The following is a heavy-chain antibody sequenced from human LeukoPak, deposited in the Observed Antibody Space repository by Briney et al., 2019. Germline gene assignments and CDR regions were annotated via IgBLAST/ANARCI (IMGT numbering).Heavy chain of an antibody. J-gene: IGHJ2*01. V-gene: IGHV4-34*01. D-gene: IGHD1-26*01. CDR2: INHSGST. Sequence: PSETLSLTCAVYGGSFSGHYWSWIRQPPGKGLEWIGEINHSGSTNYNPSLKSRVTISVDTSKNQFSLKLSSVTAADTAVYYCARGRGGGSYRRYFDLWGRGTLVTVSS. CDR1: GGSFSGHY. CDR3: ARGRGGGSYRRYFDL.